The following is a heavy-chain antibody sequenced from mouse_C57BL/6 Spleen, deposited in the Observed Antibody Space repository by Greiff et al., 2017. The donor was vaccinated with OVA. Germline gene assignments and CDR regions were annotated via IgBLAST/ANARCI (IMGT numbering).Heavy chain of an antibody. D-gene: IGHD1-1*01. Sequence: QVQLKESGAELVRPGTSVKVSCKASGYAFTNYLIEWVKQRPGQGLEWIGVINPGSGGTNYNEKFKGKATLTADKSSSTAYMQLSSLTSEDSAVYFCARSYGSSYMYFDYWGQGTTLTVSS. CDR1: GYAFTNYL. CDR2: INPGSGGT. V-gene: IGHV1-54*01. CDR3: ARSYGSSYMYFDY. J-gene: IGHJ2*01.